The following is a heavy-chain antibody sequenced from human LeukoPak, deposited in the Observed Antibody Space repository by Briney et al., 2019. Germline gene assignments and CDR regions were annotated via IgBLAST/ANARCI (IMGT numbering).Heavy chain of an antibody. D-gene: IGHD3-10*01. CDR2: ISWNSGSI. V-gene: IGHV3-9*03. J-gene: IGHJ4*02. CDR3: AKDATFYGSGSYYDH. Sequence: PGRSLRLSCAASGFTFDDYATHWVRQAPGKGLEWVSGISWNSGSIGYADSVKGRFTISRDNAKNSLYLQMNSLRAEDMALYYCAKDATFYGSGSYYDHWGQGTLVTVSS. CDR1: GFTFDDYA.